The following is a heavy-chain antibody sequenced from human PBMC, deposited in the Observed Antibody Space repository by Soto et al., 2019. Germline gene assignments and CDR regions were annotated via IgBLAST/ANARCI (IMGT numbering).Heavy chain of an antibody. CDR1: GFTFSSYA. D-gene: IGHD6-19*01. V-gene: IGHV3-64D*06. J-gene: IGHJ4*02. CDR3: VKDLSRGIAVAGLFDY. CDR2: ISSNGGST. Sequence: VGSLRLSCSASGFTFSSYAMHWVRQAPGKGLEYVSAISSNGGSTYYADSVKGRFTISRDNSKNTLYLQMSSLRAEDTAVYYCVKDLSRGIAVAGLFDYWGQGTLVTVSS.